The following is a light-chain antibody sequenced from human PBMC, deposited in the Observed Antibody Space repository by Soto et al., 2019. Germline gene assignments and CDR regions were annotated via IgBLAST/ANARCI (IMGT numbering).Light chain of an antibody. V-gene: IGLV1-47*01. CDR2: GND. J-gene: IGLJ2*01. Sequence: QSVLTQPPSASGTPGQRVTISCSGSSSHIGNNYVYWYQQVPGTAPNLLIYGNDQRPSGVPDRFSGSKSGTSASLAISGLRSEDEADYYCAAWDARFTVVFGGGTKLTVL. CDR3: AAWDARFTVV. CDR1: SSHIGNNY.